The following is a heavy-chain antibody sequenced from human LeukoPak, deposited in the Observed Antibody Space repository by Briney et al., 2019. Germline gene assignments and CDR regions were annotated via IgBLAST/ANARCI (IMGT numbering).Heavy chain of an antibody. J-gene: IGHJ3*02. Sequence: ASVKVSCKASGYTFSSYAFSWVRQAPGQGLEWMGWISAYNGNTNFAQKLQGRVTMTTGTSTRTAYMELRSLTSDDTAVYYCARAPAAMTGDAFDIWGQGTMVTVSS. D-gene: IGHD2-2*01. CDR2: ISAYNGNT. V-gene: IGHV1-18*01. CDR1: GYTFSSYA. CDR3: ARAPAAMTGDAFDI.